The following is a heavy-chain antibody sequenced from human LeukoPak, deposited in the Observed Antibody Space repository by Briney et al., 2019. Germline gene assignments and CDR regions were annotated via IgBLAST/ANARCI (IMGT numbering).Heavy chain of an antibody. CDR1: GGSISSSSYY. CDR3: ARGYGDYAPLDY. Sequence: SETLSLTCTVSGGSISSSSYYWGWIRQPPGKGLEWIGYIYYSGSTYYNPSLKSRVTISVDTSKNQFSLKLSSVTAADTAVCYCARGYGDYAPLDYWGQGTLVTVSS. CDR2: IYYSGST. V-gene: IGHV4-31*03. J-gene: IGHJ4*02. D-gene: IGHD4-17*01.